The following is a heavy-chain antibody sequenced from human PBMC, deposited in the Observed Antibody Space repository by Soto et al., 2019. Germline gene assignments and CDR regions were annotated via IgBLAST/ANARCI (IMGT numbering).Heavy chain of an antibody. J-gene: IGHJ6*02. CDR3: ARPRKHYGSGSYSYYYYGMDV. D-gene: IGHD3-10*01. V-gene: IGHV5-51*01. CDR1: GYSFTSYW. CDR2: IYPGDSDT. Sequence: GESLKISCKGSGYSFTSYWIGWVRQMPGKGLEWMGIIYPGDSDTRYSPSFQGQVTISADKSISTAYLQWSSLKASDTAMYYCARPRKHYGSGSYSYYYYGMDVWGQGTTVTVSS.